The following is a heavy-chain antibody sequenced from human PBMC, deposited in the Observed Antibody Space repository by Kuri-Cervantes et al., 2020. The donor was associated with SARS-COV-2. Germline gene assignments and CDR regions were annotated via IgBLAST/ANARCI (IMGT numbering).Heavy chain of an antibody. CDR3: ARERGAGTPYYYYNCMDV. CDR1: GGSITSGSSY. D-gene: IGHD1-1*01. CDR2: SYTSGST. V-gene: IGHV4-61*02. Sequence: SETLSLTCTVSGGSITSGSSYWSWIRQPAGKGLEWSGRSYTSGSTNYNTSLKSRVTISVDTSKNQFSLKLRSVTAADTAVYYCARERGAGTPYYYYNCMDVWGKGTTVTVSS. J-gene: IGHJ6*03.